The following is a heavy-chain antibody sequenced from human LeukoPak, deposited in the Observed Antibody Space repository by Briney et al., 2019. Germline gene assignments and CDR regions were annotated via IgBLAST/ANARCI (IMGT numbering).Heavy chain of an antibody. CDR1: GGTFSSYA. Sequence: ASVKVSCKASGGTFSSYAISWVRQAPGQGLEWMGGIIPIFGTANYAQKFQGRVTITADESTSTAYMELSSLRSEDTAVYYCARDGSYDILTGYKPYYMDVWGKGTTVTISS. V-gene: IGHV1-69*13. D-gene: IGHD3-9*01. CDR2: IIPIFGTA. CDR3: ARDGSYDILTGYKPYYMDV. J-gene: IGHJ6*03.